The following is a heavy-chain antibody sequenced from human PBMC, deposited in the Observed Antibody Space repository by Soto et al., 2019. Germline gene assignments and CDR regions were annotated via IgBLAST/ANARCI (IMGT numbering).Heavy chain of an antibody. CDR2: INSDGSST. D-gene: IGHD5-18*01. CDR3: ARTLYSYGPIFDY. V-gene: IGHV3-74*01. Sequence: VGSLRLSCAASGFTFSSYWMHWVRQAPGKGLVWVSRINSDGSSTSYADSVKGRFTISRDNAKNTLYLQMNSLRAEDTAVYYCARTLYSYGPIFDYWGQGTLVTVSS. CDR1: GFTFSSYW. J-gene: IGHJ4*02.